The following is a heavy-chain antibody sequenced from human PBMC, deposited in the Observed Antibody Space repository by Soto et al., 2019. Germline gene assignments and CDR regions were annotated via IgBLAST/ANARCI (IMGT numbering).Heavy chain of an antibody. CDR1: GGSISSYY. D-gene: IGHD3-10*01. Sequence: QVQLQESGPGLVKPSETLSLTCTVSGGSISSYYWRWIRHPPGKGLVWIGYIYYSGSTNYNPTLKSRVTISVDTSKNQFSLKLNSMTAADTAVYYCARHNYGSGSTYFDYWGQGTLVTVSS. J-gene: IGHJ4*02. CDR2: IYYSGST. CDR3: ARHNYGSGSTYFDY. V-gene: IGHV4-59*08.